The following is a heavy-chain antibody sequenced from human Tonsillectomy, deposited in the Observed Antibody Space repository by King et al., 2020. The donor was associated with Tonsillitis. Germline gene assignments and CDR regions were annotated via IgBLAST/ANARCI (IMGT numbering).Heavy chain of an antibody. D-gene: IGHD6-13*01. CDR1: GFTVSSNY. CDR3: AKGGAAAGACGRQKGPFEY. V-gene: IGHV3-66*01. Sequence: VQLVESGGGLVQPGGSLRLSWAASGFTVSSNYMSWVRQAPGKGLEWVSVIYSGGSTYYADSVKDRFSISRDSSTNTLYLQLNTLRDEDTAVYYCAKGGAAAGACGRQKGPFEYWGQGTRVTVSS. J-gene: IGHJ4*02. CDR2: IYSGGST.